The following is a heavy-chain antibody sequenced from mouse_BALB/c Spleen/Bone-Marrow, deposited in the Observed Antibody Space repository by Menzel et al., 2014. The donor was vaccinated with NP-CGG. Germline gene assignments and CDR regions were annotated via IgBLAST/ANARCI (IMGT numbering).Heavy chain of an antibody. CDR2: ISSGSSTI. CDR1: GFTFXSFA. V-gene: IGHV5-17*02. D-gene: IGHD1-1*01. Sequence: EVKVVESGGGLVQPGGSRKLSCAASGFTFXSFAMHWVRQAPEKGLEWVAYISSGSSTIYYADTVMGRFTISRDNPKNTLFLQMTSLRSEDTAMYYCARSGSSSGYFDYWGQGTTLTVSS. CDR3: ARSGSSSGYFDY. J-gene: IGHJ2*01.